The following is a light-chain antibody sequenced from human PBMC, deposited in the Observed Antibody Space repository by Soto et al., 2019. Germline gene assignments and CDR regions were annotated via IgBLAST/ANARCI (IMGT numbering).Light chain of an antibody. Sequence: QSVLTQPASVSGSPGQSITISCTGTSSDVGGHNYVAWYQQHADKAPKLMIYEVSNRPSGVSNRFSGSKSGNTASLTIYGLQAEDEADYYCSSFSSSSTVYVCGTGTKVTV. CDR1: SSDVGGHNY. CDR2: EVS. V-gene: IGLV2-14*01. J-gene: IGLJ1*01. CDR3: SSFSSSSTVYV.